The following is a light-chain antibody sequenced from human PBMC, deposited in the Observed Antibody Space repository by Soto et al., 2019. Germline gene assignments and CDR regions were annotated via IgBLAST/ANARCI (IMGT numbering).Light chain of an antibody. CDR1: QSVNTF. Sequence: EIVLTQSPATLSLSPGERATLSCRASQSVNTFLAWYQQKPGQAPRLLISDASNRATGIPARFSGSGSGTDFTLTISSIEPEDFAVYYCQQRFNWPGLTFGGLTKVEIK. CDR3: QQRFNWPGLT. J-gene: IGKJ4*01. V-gene: IGKV3-11*01. CDR2: DAS.